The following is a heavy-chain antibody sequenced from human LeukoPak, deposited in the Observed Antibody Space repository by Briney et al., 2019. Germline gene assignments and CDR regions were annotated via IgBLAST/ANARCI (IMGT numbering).Heavy chain of an antibody. CDR3: ARGGFHIVVVPAAITGFGP. D-gene: IGHD2-2*02. V-gene: IGHV1-8*01. Sequence: GASVKVSCKASGYTFTSYDINWVRQATGQGLEWMGWMNPNSGNTGYAQKFQGRVTMTRNTSISTAYMELSSLRSEDMAVYYCARGGFHIVVVPAAITGFGPWGQGTLVTVSS. CDR1: GYTFTSYD. CDR2: MNPNSGNT. J-gene: IGHJ5*02.